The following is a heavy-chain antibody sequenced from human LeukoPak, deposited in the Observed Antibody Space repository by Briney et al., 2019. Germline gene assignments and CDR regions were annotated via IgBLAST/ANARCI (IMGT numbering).Heavy chain of an antibody. V-gene: IGHV4-59*01. Sequence: PSETLSLTCTVSGGSISSYYWSWIRQPPGKGLEWIGYIYYSGSTNYNPSLKSRVTISVDTSKNQFSLRVSSVTATDTAVYYCARKTASGECTSTSCYIDSWGQGTLVTVSS. CDR2: IYYSGST. CDR1: GGSISSYY. CDR3: ARKTASGECTSTSCYIDS. D-gene: IGHD2-2*02. J-gene: IGHJ4*02.